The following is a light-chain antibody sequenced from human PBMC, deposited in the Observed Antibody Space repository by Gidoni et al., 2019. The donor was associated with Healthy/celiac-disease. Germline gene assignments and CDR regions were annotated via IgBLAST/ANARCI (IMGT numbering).Light chain of an antibody. Sequence: IVMTQSPDSLAVSLGERATINCKSSQSVLYSSNHKNYLAWYQQKPGQPPKLLIYWASTRESGVPDRFSGSGSGTDFTLTISSLQAEDVAVYYCQQYYSTLTFGGGTKVEIK. V-gene: IGKV4-1*01. CDR2: WAS. CDR1: QSVLYSSNHKNY. J-gene: IGKJ4*01. CDR3: QQYYSTLT.